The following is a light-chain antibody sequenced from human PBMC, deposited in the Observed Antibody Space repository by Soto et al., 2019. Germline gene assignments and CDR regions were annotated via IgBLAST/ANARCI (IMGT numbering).Light chain of an antibody. Sequence: DIQMTQSPSSLSASVRDRVTITCRASQGISNYLAWYQQKPGKVPKLLIYAASTLQSGVPSRFSGSGSGTDFSLTISSLQPEDVETYYCQKYDSAPWTFGQGTKVEIK. CDR3: QKYDSAPWT. CDR2: AAS. J-gene: IGKJ1*01. V-gene: IGKV1-27*01. CDR1: QGISNY.